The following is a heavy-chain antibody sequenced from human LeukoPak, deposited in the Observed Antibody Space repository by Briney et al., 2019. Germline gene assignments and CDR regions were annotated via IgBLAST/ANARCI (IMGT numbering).Heavy chain of an antibody. Sequence: PGGSLRLSCAASGFTFSSYGMHWVRQAPGKGLEWVAAISYDGSNKYYADSVKGRFTISRDNSKNTLYLQMNSLRAEDTAVYYCAKEDGVGDYYYGMDVWGQGTTVTVSS. J-gene: IGHJ6*02. CDR2: ISYDGSNK. CDR3: AKEDGVGDYYYGMDV. D-gene: IGHD3-16*01. V-gene: IGHV3-30*18. CDR1: GFTFSSYG.